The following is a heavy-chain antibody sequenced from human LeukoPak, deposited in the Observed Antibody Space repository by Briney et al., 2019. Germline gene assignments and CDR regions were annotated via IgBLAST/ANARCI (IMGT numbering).Heavy chain of an antibody. Sequence: SGGSLRLSCAASGITFRSYGMSWVRQAPGKGLEWVSGISYTGENTYYADSVKGRFTISRDNAKNSLYLHMNSLRAEDTAVYYCARAPRVLRYFDWLLYFDYWGQGTLVTVSS. CDR3: ARAPRVLRYFDWLLYFDY. CDR2: ISYTGENT. J-gene: IGHJ4*02. V-gene: IGHV3-21*01. CDR1: GITFRSYG. D-gene: IGHD3-9*01.